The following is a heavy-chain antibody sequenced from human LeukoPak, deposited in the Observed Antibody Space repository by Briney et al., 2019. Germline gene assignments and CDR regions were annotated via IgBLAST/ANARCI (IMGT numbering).Heavy chain of an antibody. CDR2: ITSGTTYI. Sequence: GGSLRLSCAASGFTFDKYGMSWVRQAPGKGLEWGSSITSGTTYIYYADSVRGRFTLSRDNAKNSLYLQMNSLRAEDTAVYYCARWPYSSSYYFDYWGQGTLVTVSS. V-gene: IGHV3-21*01. CDR1: GFTFDKYG. CDR3: ARWPYSSSYYFDY. J-gene: IGHJ4*02. D-gene: IGHD6-6*01.